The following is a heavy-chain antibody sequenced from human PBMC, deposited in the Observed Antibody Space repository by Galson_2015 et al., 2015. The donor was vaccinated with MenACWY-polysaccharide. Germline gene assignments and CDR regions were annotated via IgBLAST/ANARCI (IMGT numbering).Heavy chain of an antibody. CDR2: IYYSGST. D-gene: IGHD3-22*01. Sequence: ESLSLTCRVSGSSISSYYWSWIRQPPGKGLERIGYIYYSGSTNYNPSLESRVATSLDTSTNQFSLILTSVTTADTAVYYCARGVRSYFGSSGHFDYWGQGILVTVSS. CDR3: ARGVRSYFGSSGHFDY. J-gene: IGHJ4*02. CDR1: GSSISSYY. V-gene: IGHV4-59*12.